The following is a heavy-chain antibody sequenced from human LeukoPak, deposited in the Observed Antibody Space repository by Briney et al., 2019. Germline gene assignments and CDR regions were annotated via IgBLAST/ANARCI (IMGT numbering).Heavy chain of an antibody. D-gene: IGHD6-19*01. V-gene: IGHV1-69*13. CDR3: ARAEVIAVAGFGNFDY. CDR1: GGTFSSYA. CDR2: IIPIFGTA. Sequence: ASVKVSCKASGGTFSSYAISWVRQAPGQGLEWMGGIIPIFGTANYAQKFQGRVTITADESTSTAYMELSSLRSEDTAVYYCARAEVIAVAGFGNFDYWGQGTLVTVS. J-gene: IGHJ4*02.